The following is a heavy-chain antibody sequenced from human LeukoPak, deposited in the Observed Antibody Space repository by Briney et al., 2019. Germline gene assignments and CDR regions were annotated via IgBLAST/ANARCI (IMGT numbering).Heavy chain of an antibody. Sequence: PSETLSLTCTVSGGSVSSYNWNWIRQPPGKELEWIGFIYSSGSTNYSPSLKSRVTISIDTSKNHFSLNVNSVTAADAAVYYCVRSKSGAYGWFDPWGPGTLVTVSS. J-gene: IGHJ5*02. V-gene: IGHV4-59*02. CDR1: GGSVSSYN. D-gene: IGHD2-15*01. CDR2: IYSSGST. CDR3: VRSKSGAYGWFDP.